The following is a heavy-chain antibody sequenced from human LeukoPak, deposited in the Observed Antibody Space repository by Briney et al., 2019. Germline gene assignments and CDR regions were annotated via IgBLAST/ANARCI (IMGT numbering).Heavy chain of an antibody. J-gene: IGHJ4*02. CDR1: GFTISSYA. CDR3: AKFGVNSDYFDY. D-gene: IGHD3-16*01. CDR2: ISGSGGST. V-gene: IGHV3-23*01. Sequence: GGSLRLSCAASGFTISSYAMSWVRQAPGKGLEWVSAISGSGGSTYYADSVKGRFTISRDNSKNTLYLQMNSLRAGDTAVYYCAKFGVNSDYFDYWGQGTLVTVSS.